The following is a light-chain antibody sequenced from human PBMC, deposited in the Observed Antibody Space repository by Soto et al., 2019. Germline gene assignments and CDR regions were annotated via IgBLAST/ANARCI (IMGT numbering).Light chain of an antibody. Sequence: EIVLTQSPATLSLSPGERATLSCRASQSVSSYLAWYQQKPGQAPRLLIYDASNRATGIPARFSGSGSGTDFTLTISSLEPEDFALYYCQQRSNWSVTFGQGTKVEIK. J-gene: IGKJ1*01. CDR2: DAS. CDR1: QSVSSY. CDR3: QQRSNWSVT. V-gene: IGKV3-11*01.